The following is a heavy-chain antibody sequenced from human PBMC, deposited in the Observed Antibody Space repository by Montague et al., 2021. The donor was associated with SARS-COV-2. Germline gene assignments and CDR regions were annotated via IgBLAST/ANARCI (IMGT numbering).Heavy chain of an antibody. CDR1: GGSFSNYY. Sequence: SETLSLTCAVYGGSFSNYYWSWIRQPPGKGLEWIGEINHSGSTNXNPSLKSRVTISVDTSKNQLSPQLSSVTAADTAVYYCARGGTVTTFFAPKRTRGYNGFDPWGQGTLVTVSS. CDR3: ARGGTVTTFFAPKRTRGYNGFDP. CDR2: INHSGST. J-gene: IGHJ5*02. D-gene: IGHD4-17*01. V-gene: IGHV4-34*01.